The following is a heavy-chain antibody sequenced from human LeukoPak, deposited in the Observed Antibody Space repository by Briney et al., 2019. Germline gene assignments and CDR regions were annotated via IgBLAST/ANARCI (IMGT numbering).Heavy chain of an antibody. D-gene: IGHD4-23*01. V-gene: IGHV3-15*01. Sequence: GGSLRLSCAASGFTLSNAWMTWVRQAPGKGLEWVGRIKSKTDGGTTDYAAPVKDRFIISRDDSKNTLYLQINSLKTEETAVYYCAAVDFDYWGQGTLVTVSS. CDR2: IKSKTDGGTT. CDR3: AAVDFDY. J-gene: IGHJ4*02. CDR1: GFTLSNAW.